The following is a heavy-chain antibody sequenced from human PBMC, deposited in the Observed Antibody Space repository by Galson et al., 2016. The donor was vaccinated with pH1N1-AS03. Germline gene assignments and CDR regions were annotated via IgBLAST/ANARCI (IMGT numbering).Heavy chain of an antibody. Sequence: ETLSLTCTVSGGSISSYYWSWIRQPPGKGLEWIGYIFYSGSTFYNASLKSRVTISVDTSKNQFSLKLRSVPAADTAVYYCARLDSSGWYSVDYWGQGNMVIVSS. J-gene: IGHJ4*02. V-gene: IGHV4-59*08. CDR2: IFYSGST. CDR1: GGSISSYY. D-gene: IGHD6-19*01. CDR3: ARLDSSGWYSVDY.